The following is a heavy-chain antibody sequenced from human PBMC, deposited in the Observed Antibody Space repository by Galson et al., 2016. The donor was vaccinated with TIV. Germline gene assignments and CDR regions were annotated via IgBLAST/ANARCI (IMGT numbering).Heavy chain of an antibody. D-gene: IGHD3-9*01. CDR1: GGTFSGYA. J-gene: IGHJ3*02. CDR3: ARDQAFIDCVDCPYVPNVFDS. V-gene: IGHV1-69*05. Sequence: SVKVSCKASGGTFSGYAISWVRQAPGRGLEWLGGVIPVFGVASSAEKFQDRVAITTDGSATTAFMELTKLGSDDTAVYFCARDQAFIDCVDCPYVPNVFDSWGPGTPVIVSS. CDR2: VIPVFGVA.